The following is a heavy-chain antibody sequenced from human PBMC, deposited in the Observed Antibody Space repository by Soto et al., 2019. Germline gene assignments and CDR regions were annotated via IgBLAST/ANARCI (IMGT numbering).Heavy chain of an antibody. J-gene: IGHJ6*02. CDR2: IYYSGSA. Sequence: SETLSLTCTVSGDSVTSVSDYWSWIRQPPGKGLEWIGYIYYSGSADYNPSLGSRVTISIDTSKNQFSLKLTSVTAADTAVYYCARVLTVAGHYYYYGMDVWGQGTTVTVSS. CDR1: GDSVTSVSDY. V-gene: IGHV4-61*01. CDR3: ARVLTVAGHYYYYGMDV. D-gene: IGHD6-19*01.